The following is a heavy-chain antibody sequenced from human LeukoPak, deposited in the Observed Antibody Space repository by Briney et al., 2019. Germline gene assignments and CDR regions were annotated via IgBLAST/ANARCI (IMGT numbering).Heavy chain of an antibody. CDR1: GFTFSSYA. V-gene: IGHV3-23*01. J-gene: IGHJ4*02. CDR3: AKEPRGYCSGGSCPLGY. CDR2: ISGSGGST. Sequence: TGGSLRLSCAASGFTFSSYAMSWVRQAPGKGLEWVSAISGSGGSTYYADSVKGRFTISRDNSKNTLYLQMNSLRAEDTAVYYCAKEPRGYCSGGSCPLGYWGQGTLVTVSS. D-gene: IGHD2-15*01.